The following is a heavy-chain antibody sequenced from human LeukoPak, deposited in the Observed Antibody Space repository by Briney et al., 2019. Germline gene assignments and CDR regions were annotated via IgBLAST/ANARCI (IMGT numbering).Heavy chain of an antibody. D-gene: IGHD2-15*01. V-gene: IGHV1-46*01. J-gene: IGHJ4*02. CDR1: GYTLSSDY. CDR2: INTSGGST. CDR3: ARGRDNDY. Sequence: ASVKVPCKASGYTLSSDYMHWVRQAPGQGLEWMGIINTSGGSTSYAEKFQGRVTMTRDTSTSTVYMELSSLRSEDTAVYYCARGRDNDYWGQGTLVTVSS.